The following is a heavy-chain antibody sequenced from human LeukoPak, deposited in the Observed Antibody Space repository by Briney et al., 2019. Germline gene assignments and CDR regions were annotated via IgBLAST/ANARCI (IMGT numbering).Heavy chain of an antibody. J-gene: IGHJ6*02. D-gene: IGHD3-3*01. V-gene: IGHV4-59*08. CDR3: ARLPVGFWSGTHYYSYGMDV. CDR2: IYYSGST. CDR1: GGSISSYY. Sequence: SETLSLTCTVSGGSISSYYWSWIRQPPGKGLEWIGYIYYSGSTNYNPSLKSRVTISVDTSKDQFSLKLSSVTAADTAVYYCARLPVGFWSGTHYYSYGMDVWGQGTTVTVSS.